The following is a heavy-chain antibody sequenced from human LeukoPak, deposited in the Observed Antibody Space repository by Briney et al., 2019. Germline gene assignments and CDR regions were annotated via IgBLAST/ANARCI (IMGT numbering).Heavy chain of an antibody. J-gene: IGHJ5*02. V-gene: IGHV4-39*07. D-gene: IGHD3-10*01. CDR3: ARDHFGSGNFYSWWFDP. CDR1: GGSISSSSYY. Sequence: SETLSLTCTVSGGSISSSSYYWGWIRQPPGKGLEWIGSIYTSGGTNYNPALEGRVTISVDTSKNQFSLRLTSVTAADTAVYYCARDHFGSGNFYSWWFDPWGQGTLVTVSS. CDR2: IYTSGGT.